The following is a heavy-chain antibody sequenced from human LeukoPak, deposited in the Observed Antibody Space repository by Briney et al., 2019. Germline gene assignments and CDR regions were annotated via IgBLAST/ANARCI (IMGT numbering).Heavy chain of an antibody. CDR1: GGSFSGYY. Sequence: PSETLSLTCAVYGGSFSGYYWSWIRQAPGKGLEWIGEINHSGSTNYNPSLKSRVNMSVDTSNNKFSLRLSSVSAADTAVYYCARGARYSGTFDYWGQGTLVTVSS. CDR3: ARGARYSGTFDY. J-gene: IGHJ4*02. D-gene: IGHD1-26*01. CDR2: INHSGST. V-gene: IGHV4-34*01.